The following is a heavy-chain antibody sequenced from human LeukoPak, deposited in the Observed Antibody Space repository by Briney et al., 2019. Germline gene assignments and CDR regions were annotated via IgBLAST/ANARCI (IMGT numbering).Heavy chain of an antibody. Sequence: SETLSLTCAVYGGSFSGYYWSWIRQPPGKGLEWIGEINHSGTTNYNPPLKSRVTISVDMSKNHFSLRLSSVTAADTAMYYCARGTLYSGWSYYFDYWGQGSQVTVSS. D-gene: IGHD6-19*01. J-gene: IGHJ4*02. CDR3: ARGTLYSGWSYYFDY. V-gene: IGHV4-34*01. CDR1: GGSFSGYY. CDR2: INHSGTT.